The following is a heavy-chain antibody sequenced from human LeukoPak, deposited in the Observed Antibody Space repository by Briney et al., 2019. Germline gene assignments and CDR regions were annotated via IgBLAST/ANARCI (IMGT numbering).Heavy chain of an antibody. V-gene: IGHV3-66*02. CDR1: GFTVSSNY. J-gene: IGHJ5*02. CDR2: IYSDGST. CDR3: ARADFVKWWFDP. Sequence: GGSLRLSCAASGFTVSSNYMSWVRQAPGKGLEWVSIIYSDGSTYYADSVKGRFTISRDNPKNTLYLQMNSLRAEDTAVYYCARADFVKWWFDPWGQGTLVTVSS. D-gene: IGHD1-26*01.